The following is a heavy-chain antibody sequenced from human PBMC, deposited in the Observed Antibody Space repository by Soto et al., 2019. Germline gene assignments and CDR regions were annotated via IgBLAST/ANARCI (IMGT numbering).Heavy chain of an antibody. V-gene: IGHV4-4*02. CDR2: IYYSGGT. Sequence: QVQLQESGPGLVRPSGTLSLTCAVSGDSINSNYCWTWVRQPPGKGLEWIAEIYYSGGTSYNPSLQSRVTVSMDESEDQFSLNLTSVTAADTAMYYCARDTGWGLGYWGQGTLVTVSS. J-gene: IGHJ4*02. CDR1: GDSINSNYC. CDR3: ARDTGWGLGY. D-gene: IGHD6-19*01.